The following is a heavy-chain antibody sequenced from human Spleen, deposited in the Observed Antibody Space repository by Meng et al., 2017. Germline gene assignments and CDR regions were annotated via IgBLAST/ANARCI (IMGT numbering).Heavy chain of an antibody. CDR1: GGSISSGDYY. CDR3: ARGPLTRGDIAWFDP. J-gene: IGHJ5*02. V-gene: IGHV4-31*01. Sequence: QVQLQEPGPGLVNPSQTLSLTCTVSGGSISSGDYYWSWIRQHPGKGLEWIGYIYYSGSTYYNPSLKSLLTISVDTSKNQFSLKLSSVTAADTAVYYCARGPLTRGDIAWFDPWGQGTLVTVSS. CDR2: IYYSGST. D-gene: IGHD2-21*02.